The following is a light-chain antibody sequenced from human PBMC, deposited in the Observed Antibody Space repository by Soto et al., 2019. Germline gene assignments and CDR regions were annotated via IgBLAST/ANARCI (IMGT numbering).Light chain of an antibody. V-gene: IGKV1-39*01. J-gene: IGKJ3*01. CDR1: ESIRSY. CDR3: QQSYSTPRFT. Sequence: DIQMTQSPSSLSASVGDRITITCRASESIRSYLNWYQQKPGKAPKLLIYGASSLQSGVPSRLSGSGSGTDFTPGISSLQPEDFATYYCQQSYSTPRFTFGPGTKVDIK. CDR2: GAS.